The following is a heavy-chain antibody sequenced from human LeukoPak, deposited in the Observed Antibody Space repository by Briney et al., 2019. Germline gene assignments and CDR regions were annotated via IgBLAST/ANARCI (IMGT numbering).Heavy chain of an antibody. J-gene: IGHJ4*02. Sequence: SVKVSCKASGFTFTSSATQWVRQARGQRLEWIGWIVVGSGNTNYAQKFQERVTITRDMSTSTAYMELSSLRSEDTAVYYCAAITPTPVRPIDYWGQGTLVTVSS. D-gene: IGHD1-14*01. CDR2: IVVGSGNT. CDR1: GFTFTSSA. CDR3: AAITPTPVRPIDY. V-gene: IGHV1-58*02.